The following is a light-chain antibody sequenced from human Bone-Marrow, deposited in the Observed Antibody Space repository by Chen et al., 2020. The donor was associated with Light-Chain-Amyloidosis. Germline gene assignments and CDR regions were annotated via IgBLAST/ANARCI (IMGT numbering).Light chain of an antibody. J-gene: IGLJ2*01. Sequence: SYELTQPPSVSVSPGQTARITCSGDDLPTKYAFWYQQKPGQAPVLVIHRDTERPSGISERFSGSSSGTTATLSISGGQAEDEADYHCHSADSSSTYEVIFGGGTKLTVL. CDR2: RDT. CDR3: HSADSSSTYEVI. V-gene: IGLV3-25*03. CDR1: DLPTKY.